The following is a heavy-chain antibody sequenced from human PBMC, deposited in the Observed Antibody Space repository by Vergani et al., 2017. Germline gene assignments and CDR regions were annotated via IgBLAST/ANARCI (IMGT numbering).Heavy chain of an antibody. J-gene: IGHJ5*02. Sequence: QVQLVQSGAEVKKPGSSVKVSCKASGGTFSSYAISWVRQAPGQGLEWMGGIIPIFGTANYAQKFQGRVTITADKSTSTAYMELSSLRSEDTAVYYCARGKDCSSTSCTTYWFDPWGQGTLVTVSS. CDR3: ARGKDCSSTSCTTYWFDP. D-gene: IGHD2-2*01. CDR2: IIPIFGTA. V-gene: IGHV1-69*14. CDR1: GGTFSSYA.